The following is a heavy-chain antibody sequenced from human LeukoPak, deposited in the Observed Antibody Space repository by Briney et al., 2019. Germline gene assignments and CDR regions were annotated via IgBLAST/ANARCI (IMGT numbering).Heavy chain of an antibody. CDR1: GYTFTSYG. CDR3: ARELSAYYDSSGYYVFDC. Sequence: ASVKVSCKASGYTFTSYGISWVRQAPGQGLEWMGWISAYNGNTNYAQKLQGRVTMTTDTSTSTAYMELRSLRSDDTAVYYCARELSAYYDSSGYYVFDCWGQGTLVTVSS. CDR2: ISAYNGNT. D-gene: IGHD3-22*01. J-gene: IGHJ4*02. V-gene: IGHV1-18*01.